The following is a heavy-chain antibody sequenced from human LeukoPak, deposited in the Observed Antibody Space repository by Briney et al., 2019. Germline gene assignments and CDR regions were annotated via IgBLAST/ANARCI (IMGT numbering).Heavy chain of an antibody. J-gene: IGHJ4*02. CDR2: ISGSGGST. Sequence: GGSLRLSCAASGFTFSSYAMSWVRQAPGKGLEWVSAISGSGGSTYYADSVKGRFTISRDNSKNTLYLQMNSMRAEDTAVYYCAKGSPLSSTSTYYFDYWGQGTLVTVSS. CDR1: GFTFSSYA. D-gene: IGHD2-2*01. V-gene: IGHV3-23*01. CDR3: AKGSPLSSTSTYYFDY.